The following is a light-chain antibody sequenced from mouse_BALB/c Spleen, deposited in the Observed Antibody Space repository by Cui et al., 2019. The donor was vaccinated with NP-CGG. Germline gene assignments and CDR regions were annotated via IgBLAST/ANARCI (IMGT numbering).Light chain of an antibody. J-gene: IGLJ1*01. CDR2: GTN. V-gene: IGLV1*01. CDR3: ALWYSNHWV. Sequence: QAVVTQESALTTSPGETVTFTCRSSTGAVTTNNYANWVQEKPDHLFTGLIGGTNNRAPGVPARFSGSLIGDKAALTITGAQTEGEAIYFCALWYSNHWVFGGGTKLTVL. CDR1: TGAVTTNNY.